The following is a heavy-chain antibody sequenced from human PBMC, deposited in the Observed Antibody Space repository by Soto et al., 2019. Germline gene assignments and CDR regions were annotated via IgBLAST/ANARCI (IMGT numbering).Heavy chain of an antibody. CDR2: ISYHGSDK. D-gene: IGHD4-17*01. CDR1: GFTFSNYG. CDR3: SNDNGTTTVTPVGY. V-gene: IGHV3-30*18. J-gene: IGHJ4*02. Sequence: QVQLVESGGGVVQPGRSLRLSCAASGFTFSNYGMHWVRQAPGKGLEWVAVISYHGSDKYYADSVKGRFTISRDNSKNTLYLQMDSLGAEATSVYAWSNDNGTTTVTPVGYWGQGTLVTVSS.